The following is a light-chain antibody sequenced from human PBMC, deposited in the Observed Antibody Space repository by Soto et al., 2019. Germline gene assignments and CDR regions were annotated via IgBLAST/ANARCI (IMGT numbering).Light chain of an antibody. V-gene: IGKV1-5*03. CDR2: KAS. CDR3: QQYLNRWT. J-gene: IGKJ1*01. Sequence: DIQMTQSPSTLSASVGDRVTITCRASQSISTWLAWYQQKPGKAPKLLIYKASSLEGGVPSRFSCSGSGTEFTLTISSLQPDDFATYYCQQYLNRWTFGQGTKVEIK. CDR1: QSISTW.